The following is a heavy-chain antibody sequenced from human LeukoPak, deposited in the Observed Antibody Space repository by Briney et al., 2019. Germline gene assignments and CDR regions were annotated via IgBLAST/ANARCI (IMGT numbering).Heavy chain of an antibody. D-gene: IGHD3-10*01. V-gene: IGHV1-2*02. J-gene: IGHJ5*02. Sequence: ASVKVSCKASGYTFTGYYMHWVRQAPGQGLEWMGWINPNSGGTNYAQKFQGRVTMTRDTSISTAYMELSRLRSDDTAVYYCARDCLYYYGSGSYNWFDPWGQGTLVTVSS. CDR3: ARDCLYYYGSGSYNWFDP. CDR1: GYTFTGYY. CDR2: INPNSGGT.